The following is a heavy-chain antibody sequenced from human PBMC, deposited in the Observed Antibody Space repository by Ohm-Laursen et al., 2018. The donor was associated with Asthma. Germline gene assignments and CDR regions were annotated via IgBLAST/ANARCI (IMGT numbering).Heavy chain of an antibody. CDR1: GFTFSSYG. D-gene: IGHD6-25*01. V-gene: IGHV3-30*18. Sequence: SLRLSCAASGFTFSSYGMHWVRQAPGKGLEWVAVISYDGSNKYYADSVKGRFTISRDNPKNTLYLQMNSLRAEDTAVYYCAKQKPGPASYYFDYWGQGTLVTVSS. CDR2: ISYDGSNK. J-gene: IGHJ4*02. CDR3: AKQKPGPASYYFDY.